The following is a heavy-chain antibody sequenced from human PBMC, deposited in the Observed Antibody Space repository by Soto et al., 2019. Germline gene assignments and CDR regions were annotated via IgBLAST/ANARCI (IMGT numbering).Heavy chain of an antibody. CDR2: IWYDGSNK. D-gene: IGHD3-10*01. J-gene: IGHJ5*02. CDR3: ARDVQSGRYDL. V-gene: IGHV3-33*01. Sequence: QVQLVESGGGVVQSGRSLRLSCAASGFTFRNYCMQWVRQAPGKGLEWLAVIWYDGSNKYYADSVKGRFTISRDNSKNALYLEMNSRRDEDTAVYYCARDVQSGRYDLWGQGALVIVSS. CDR1: GFTFRNYC.